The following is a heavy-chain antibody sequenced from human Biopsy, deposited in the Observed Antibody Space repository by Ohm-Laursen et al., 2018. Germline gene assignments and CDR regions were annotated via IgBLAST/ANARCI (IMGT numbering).Heavy chain of an antibody. CDR1: GFTFASHA. D-gene: IGHD3-10*01. J-gene: IGHJ3*02. Sequence: SLRLSCTAFGFTFASHAMRWVRQAPGKGLEWVSLISGSGDTAYYPDSVKGRFTISRDNSKNTLYLEMNSLRTEETAKYYCTKAGSQDGFDIWGPGTMVTVSS. CDR2: ISGSGDTA. CDR3: TKAGSQDGFDI. V-gene: IGHV3-23*01.